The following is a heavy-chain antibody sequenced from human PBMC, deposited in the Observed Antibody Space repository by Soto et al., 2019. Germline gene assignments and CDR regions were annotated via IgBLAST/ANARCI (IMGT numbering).Heavy chain of an antibody. J-gene: IGHJ4*02. V-gene: IGHV4-38-2*01. CDR2: VYQSGST. CDR1: GDSISSGFY. Sequence: PSETLSLTCAVSGDSISSGFYWTWIRQPPGKGLEWIGSVYQSGSTHYNPSLKSRVTISVDTSKNQFSLKMISVTASDTAVFYCAKIADFGYWGPGTLVTVSS. CDR3: AKIADFGY.